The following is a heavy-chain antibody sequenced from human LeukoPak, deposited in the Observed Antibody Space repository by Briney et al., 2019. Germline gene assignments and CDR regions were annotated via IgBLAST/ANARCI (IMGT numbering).Heavy chain of an antibody. D-gene: IGHD7-27*01. CDR3: ARFSPRAMGNYFDF. J-gene: IGHJ4*02. V-gene: IGHV4-30-2*01. Sequence: SETLSLTCAVSGGSISSGSYTWSWIRQPPGKGLEWIGYIYPRGSTYYNPSLKSRVTTSLDRSANQFSLNLSSVTAADTAVYYCARFSPRAMGNYFDFWGQGTLVTVSS. CDR2: IYPRGST. CDR1: GGSISSGSYT.